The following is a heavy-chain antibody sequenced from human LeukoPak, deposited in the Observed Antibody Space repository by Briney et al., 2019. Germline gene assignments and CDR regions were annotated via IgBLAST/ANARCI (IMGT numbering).Heavy chain of an antibody. Sequence: GGSLRLSCAASGFIFSAYSMNWVRRAPGKGLEWVSSISSGSSYLYYADSVKGRFTISRDNAKNSLYLQMNSLRAEDTAVYYCAREIARIVSDYYYGMDVWGQGTTVTVSS. V-gene: IGHV3-21*01. CDR3: AREIARIVSDYYYGMDV. D-gene: IGHD1-26*01. CDR1: GFIFSAYS. CDR2: ISSGSSYL. J-gene: IGHJ6*02.